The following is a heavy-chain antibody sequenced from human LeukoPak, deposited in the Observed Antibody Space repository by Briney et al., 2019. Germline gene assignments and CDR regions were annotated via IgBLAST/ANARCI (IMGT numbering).Heavy chain of an antibody. J-gene: IGHJ6*03. Sequence: PSETLSLTCTVSGGSISSYYWSWIRQPAGKGLEWIGRIYTSGSTNYNPSPKSRVTMSVDTSKNQFSLKLSSVTAADTAVYYCARETYYYGSGDYYYYMDVWGKGTTVTISS. CDR2: IYTSGST. CDR3: ARETYYYGSGDYYYYMDV. CDR1: GGSISSYY. V-gene: IGHV4-4*07. D-gene: IGHD3-10*01.